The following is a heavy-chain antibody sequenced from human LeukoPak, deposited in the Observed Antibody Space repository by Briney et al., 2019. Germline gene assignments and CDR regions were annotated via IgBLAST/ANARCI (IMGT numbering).Heavy chain of an antibody. J-gene: IGHJ6*03. V-gene: IGHV3-7*01. CDR3: ARDDRLVVPAAIAYYYYYYMDV. CDR2: TKQSGSEK. Sequence: GGSLRLSCAASGFIFSNYWMSWVRQAPGKGLEWVANTKQSGSEKYYVDSVKGRFTISRDNAKNSLYLQMNSLRAEDTAVYYCARDDRLVVPAAIAYYYYYYMDVWGKGTTVTVSS. CDR1: GFIFSNYW. D-gene: IGHD2-2*01.